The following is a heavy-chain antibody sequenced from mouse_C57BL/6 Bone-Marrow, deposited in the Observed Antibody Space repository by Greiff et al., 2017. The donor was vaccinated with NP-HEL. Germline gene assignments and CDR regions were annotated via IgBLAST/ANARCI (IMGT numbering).Heavy chain of an antibody. CDR3: ARLRITTVVANWYFDV. Sequence: VQLQQPGAELVMPGASVKLSCKASGYTFTSYWMHWVKQRPGQGLEWIGEIDPSDSYTNYNQKFKGKSTLTVDKSSSTAYMQLSSLTSEDSAVYYCARLRITTVVANWYFDVWGTGTTVTVSS. D-gene: IGHD1-1*01. V-gene: IGHV1-69*01. CDR1: GYTFTSYW. CDR2: IDPSDSYT. J-gene: IGHJ1*03.